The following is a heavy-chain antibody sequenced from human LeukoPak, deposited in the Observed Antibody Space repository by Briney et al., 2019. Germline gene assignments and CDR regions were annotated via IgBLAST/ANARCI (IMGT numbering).Heavy chain of an antibody. Sequence: GGSLRLSCAASGFTFSSYGMHWVRQAPGKGLEWVAVISYGGSIEYYADSVKGRFTISRDNSKNTLYLQMNSLRPEDTAVYYCAQSGSYAAFDYWGQGTLVTVSS. V-gene: IGHV3-30*03. D-gene: IGHD3-16*01. J-gene: IGHJ4*02. CDR3: AQSGSYAAFDY. CDR1: GFTFSSYG. CDR2: ISYGGSIE.